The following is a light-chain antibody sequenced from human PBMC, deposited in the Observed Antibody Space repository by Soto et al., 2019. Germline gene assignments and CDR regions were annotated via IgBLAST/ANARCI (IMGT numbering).Light chain of an antibody. CDR2: DVT. CDR1: SSDVGGYNY. CDR3: SSYTSSSTLYV. Sequence: QSALTQPASVSGSPGQSITISCTGTSSDVGGYNYVSWYQQHPGKAPRLIIHDVTNRPSGVSNRFSGSKSGNTASLTISGLQAEDEADYYCSSYTSSSTLYVFGDGTKVTVL. J-gene: IGLJ1*01. V-gene: IGLV2-14*03.